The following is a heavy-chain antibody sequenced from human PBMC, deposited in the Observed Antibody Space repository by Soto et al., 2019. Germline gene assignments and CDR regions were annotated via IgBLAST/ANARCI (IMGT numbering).Heavy chain of an antibody. CDR2: INAGNGNT. V-gene: IGHV1-3*01. J-gene: IGHJ6*02. Sequence: GASVKVSCKASGYTFTSYAMHWVRQAPGQRLEWMGWINAGNGNTKYSQKFQGRVTITRDTSASTAYMELSSLRSEDTPVYYCARDFVVVPAVPQHHYGRDVRGQGPTVTVS. CDR1: GYTFTSYA. CDR3: ARDFVVVPAVPQHHYGRDV. D-gene: IGHD2-2*01.